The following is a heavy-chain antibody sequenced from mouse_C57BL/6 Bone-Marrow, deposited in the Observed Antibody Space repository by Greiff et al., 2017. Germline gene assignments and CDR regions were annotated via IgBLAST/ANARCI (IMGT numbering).Heavy chain of an antibody. CDR1: GYTFTSYW. CDR2: IDPNSGGT. D-gene: IGHD3-2*02. CDR3: SKVKLRRTPYYARDY. J-gene: IGHJ4*01. V-gene: IGHV1-72*01. Sequence: QLQQSGAELVKPGASVKLSCKASGYTFTSYWMHWVKQRPGRGLEWIGRIDPNSGGTKYNEKFKSKSTLTVDNPSRTGYMQRSSLTSEDSAFYYCSKVKLRRTPYYARDYWGQGTSVTVSS.